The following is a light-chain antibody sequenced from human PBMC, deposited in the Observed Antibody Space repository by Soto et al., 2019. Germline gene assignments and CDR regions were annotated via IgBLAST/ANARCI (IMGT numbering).Light chain of an antibody. V-gene: IGLV2-14*01. Sequence: QSVLTQPASVSGSPGQSITISCTGTSSDIGGYDYVSWYQQHPGKVPKLMIFEVSNRPSGVPYRFSGSKSGNTASLTISGLQAEDEADYYCSSYTGSSTLYVFGTGTKLTVL. CDR3: SSYTGSSTLYV. CDR1: SSDIGGYDY. J-gene: IGLJ1*01. CDR2: EVS.